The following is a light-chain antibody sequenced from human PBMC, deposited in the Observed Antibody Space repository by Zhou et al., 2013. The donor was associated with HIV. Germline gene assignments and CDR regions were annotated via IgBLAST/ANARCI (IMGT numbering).Light chain of an antibody. Sequence: EIVLTQSPGTLSLSPGERATLSCRASQSVSISLAWYQQKPGQAPRLLIYDASTRATGIPARFSGSGSGTDFTLTISTLEPEDFAVYYCEQHSERPPITFGQGTRLEI. V-gene: IGKV3-11*01. CDR2: DAS. CDR1: QSVSIS. J-gene: IGKJ5*01. CDR3: EQHSERPPIT.